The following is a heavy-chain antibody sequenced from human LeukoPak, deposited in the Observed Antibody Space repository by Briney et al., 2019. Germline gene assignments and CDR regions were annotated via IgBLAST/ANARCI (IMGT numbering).Heavy chain of an antibody. J-gene: IGHJ3*02. CDR3: ARIRYGSGSYSVYAGAFDI. D-gene: IGHD3-10*01. Sequence: ASVTVSCKASGYTFTGYYMHWVRQAPGQGLEWMGWINPNSGGTNYAQKFQGRVTMTRDTSISTAYMELSRLRSDDTAVYYCARIRYGSGSYSVYAGAFDIWGQGTMVTVSS. V-gene: IGHV1-2*02. CDR1: GYTFTGYY. CDR2: INPNSGGT.